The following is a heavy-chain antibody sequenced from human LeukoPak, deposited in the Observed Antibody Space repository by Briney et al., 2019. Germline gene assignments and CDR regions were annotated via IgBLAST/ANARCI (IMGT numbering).Heavy chain of an antibody. CDR2: ISSSGITI. CDR1: GFTFSNYY. J-gene: IGHJ4*02. D-gene: IGHD2-2*01. Sequence: PGGSLRLSCAASGFTFSNYYMSWIRQAPGKGLEWISYISSSGITIYYADSVKGRFTISRDNAKNSLYLQMNSLRAEDTAVYYCANHLACGSTSCPPFDDWGQGTLVTVSS. V-gene: IGHV3-11*04. CDR3: ANHLACGSTSCPPFDD.